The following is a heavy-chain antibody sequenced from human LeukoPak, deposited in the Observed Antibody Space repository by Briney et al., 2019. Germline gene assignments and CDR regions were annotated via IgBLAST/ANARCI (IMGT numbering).Heavy chain of an antibody. D-gene: IGHD2/OR15-2a*01. V-gene: IGHV3-7*01. CDR1: GFTFSNHW. CDR3: ARGPILGDL. Sequence: GGSLRLSCAASGFTFSNHWMTWVRQAPGRGLEWVANINQKGSEIYYVDSVRGRFTISRDNARNSLYLQMNSLRAEDTAVYSCARGPILGDLWGQGTLVIVSS. CDR2: INQKGSEI. J-gene: IGHJ5*02.